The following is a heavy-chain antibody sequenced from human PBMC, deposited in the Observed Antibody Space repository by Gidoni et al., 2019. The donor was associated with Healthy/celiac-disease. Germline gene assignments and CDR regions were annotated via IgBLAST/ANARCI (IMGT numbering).Heavy chain of an antibody. Sequence: QLQLQESGPGLVKPSETLSLTCTVSGGSISSSSYYWGWIRQPPGKGLEWIGSIYYSGSTYYNPSLKSRVTISVDTSKNQFSLKLSSVTAADTAVYYCARHSMEWLGWDVWGQGTTVTVSS. CDR1: GGSISSSSYY. CDR3: ARHSMEWLGWDV. D-gene: IGHD3-3*01. V-gene: IGHV4-39*01. CDR2: IYYSGST. J-gene: IGHJ6*02.